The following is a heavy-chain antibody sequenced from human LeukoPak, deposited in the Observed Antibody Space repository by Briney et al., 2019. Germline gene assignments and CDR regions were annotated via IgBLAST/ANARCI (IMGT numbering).Heavy chain of an antibody. V-gene: IGHV1-8*01. CDR2: MNPNSGNT. CDR1: GYTFTSYD. J-gene: IGHJ3*02. CDR3: AGGDTMIVVDAFDI. Sequence: GASVKVSCKASGYTFTSYDINWVRQATGQGLEWMGWMNPNSGNTGYAQKFQGRVTMTRNTSISTAYMELSSLRSEDTAVYYCAGGDTMIVVDAFDIWGQGTMVTVSS. D-gene: IGHD3-22*01.